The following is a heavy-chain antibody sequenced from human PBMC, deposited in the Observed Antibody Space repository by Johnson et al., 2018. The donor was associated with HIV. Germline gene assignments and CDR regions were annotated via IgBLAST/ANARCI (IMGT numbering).Heavy chain of an antibody. D-gene: IGHD6-25*01. V-gene: IGHV3-33*06. Sequence: QVQLVESGGGVVQPGTSLRLSCVASGFTFNSYAMNWVRQAPGKGMAWLSVIWYDGSNEYYPDSVKGRFTISRDNSKNTLYLHMSSLRLETTFVYYCAKGQVPSGAFNIWSQGTTVTVAS. CDR2: IWYDGSNE. CDR3: AKGQVPSGAFNI. CDR1: GFTFNSYA. J-gene: IGHJ3*02.